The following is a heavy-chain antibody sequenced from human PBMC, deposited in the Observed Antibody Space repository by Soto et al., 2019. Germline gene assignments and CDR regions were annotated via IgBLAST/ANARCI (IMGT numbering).Heavy chain of an antibody. V-gene: IGHV4-39*01. CDR3: VRHPSGYYDS. CDR1: GGSINTNGYY. J-gene: IGHJ5*02. D-gene: IGHD3-3*01. Sequence: SETQSLTCSVSGGSINTNGYYWAWIRQPPGKGLEWIGSIYYSGTTYYNSSLKSRVIISSDMSRNQFSLRLTSVTAADTAVYSCVRHPSGYYDSCGQGTLVTVYS. CDR2: IYYSGTT.